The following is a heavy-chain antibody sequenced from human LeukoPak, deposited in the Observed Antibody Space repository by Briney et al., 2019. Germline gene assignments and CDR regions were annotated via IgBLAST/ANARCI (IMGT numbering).Heavy chain of an antibody. CDR3: ASSQTVTTGRWFDP. V-gene: IGHV4-34*01. CDR2: INHSGST. D-gene: IGHD4-17*01. CDR1: GGSFSGYY. Sequence: PSETLSLTCAVYGGSFSGYYWSWIRQPPGKGLEWIGEINHSGSTNHNSSLKSRVTISVDTSKNQFSLKLSSVTAADTAVYYCASSQTVTTGRWFDPWGQGTLVTVSS. J-gene: IGHJ5*02.